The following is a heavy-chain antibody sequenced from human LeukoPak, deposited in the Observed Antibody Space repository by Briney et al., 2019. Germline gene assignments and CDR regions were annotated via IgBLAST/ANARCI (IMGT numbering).Heavy chain of an antibody. CDR2: IYSGGST. Sequence: GGSLRLSCAASGFTVSSNYMSWVRQAPGKGLEWVSVIYSGGSTYYADSVKGRFTISRDNSKNTLYLQMNSLRAEDTAVYYCARIIRERDAFDIWGQGTMVTVSS. CDR1: GFTVSSNY. CDR3: ARIIRERDAFDI. V-gene: IGHV3-66*01. D-gene: IGHD3-10*01. J-gene: IGHJ3*02.